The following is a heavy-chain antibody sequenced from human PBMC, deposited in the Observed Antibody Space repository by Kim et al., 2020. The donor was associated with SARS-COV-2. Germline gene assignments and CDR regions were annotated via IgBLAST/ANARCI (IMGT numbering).Heavy chain of an antibody. J-gene: IGHJ4*02. Sequence: GGSLRLACAASGFIFSDHYMDWVRQAPGEGMEWVGRIRNKANSYTTEYAASVKGRFTISGDDSKNSLYLQMSSLKTEDTAVYYCASRRAAHSLSDFGSWGQGTLVTVSS. CDR3: ASRRAAHSLSDFGS. D-gene: IGHD6-6*01. V-gene: IGHV3-72*01. CDR1: GFIFSDHY. CDR2: IRNKANSYTT.